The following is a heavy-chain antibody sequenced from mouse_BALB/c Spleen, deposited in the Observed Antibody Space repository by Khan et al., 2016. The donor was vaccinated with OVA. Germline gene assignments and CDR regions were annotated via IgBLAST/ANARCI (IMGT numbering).Heavy chain of an antibody. V-gene: IGHV3-1*02. Sequence: EVQLQESGPDLVKPSQSLSLTCTVTGYSITSDYTWHWIRQFPGDRLEWVGYIHYSGSTHHNPSLKSRISVTRDTSKNQFFLQLNSVTTEDAARYYCLRSGDGYYAYWGQGTTLTVSS. D-gene: IGHD2-3*01. CDR2: IHYSGST. J-gene: IGHJ2*01. CDR3: LRSGDGYYAY. CDR1: GYSITSDYT.